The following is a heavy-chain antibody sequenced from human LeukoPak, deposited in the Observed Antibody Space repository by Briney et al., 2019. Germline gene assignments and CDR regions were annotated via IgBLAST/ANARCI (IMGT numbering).Heavy chain of an antibody. CDR2: TRNKANSYTT. J-gene: IGHJ4*02. CDR3: ARESGSFDC. D-gene: IGHD1-26*01. CDR1: GFTFSDHY. V-gene: IGHV3-72*01. Sequence: GGSLRLSCAASGFTFSDHYMDWVRQAPGKGLEWVGRTRNKANSYTTEYAASVKGRFTISRDDSKNSLYLQMNSLKTEDTAVYYCARESGSFDCWGQGTLVTVSS.